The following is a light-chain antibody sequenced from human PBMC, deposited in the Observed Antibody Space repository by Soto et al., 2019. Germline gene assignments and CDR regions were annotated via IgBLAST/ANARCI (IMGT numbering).Light chain of an antibody. J-gene: IGKJ2*01. Sequence: EIVMTQSPATLSVSPGERATLSCRASQSVSSNLAWYQQKPGQAPRLLIYGASTRATGIPARFSGSGSGTAFTLTISSLQSEDFSVYSCQQYNNWPSYTFGQGTKLEIK. CDR1: QSVSSN. CDR2: GAS. CDR3: QQYNNWPSYT. V-gene: IGKV3D-15*01.